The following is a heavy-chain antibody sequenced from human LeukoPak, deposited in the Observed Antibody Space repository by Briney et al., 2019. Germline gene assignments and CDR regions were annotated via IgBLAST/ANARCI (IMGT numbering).Heavy chain of an antibody. CDR3: ARVDVIVPAAMVDF. D-gene: IGHD2-2*01. CDR1: GFALSSYW. J-gene: IGHJ4*02. V-gene: IGHV3-74*01. CDR2: INPDGSGT. Sequence: GGSLRLSCAVSGFALSSYWMHWVRQAPGKGLVWVSRINPDGSGTNYADSVKGRFTISRDNAKNTLYLQMNSLRPEDTGVYYSARVDVIVPAAMVDFWGQGTLVTVSS.